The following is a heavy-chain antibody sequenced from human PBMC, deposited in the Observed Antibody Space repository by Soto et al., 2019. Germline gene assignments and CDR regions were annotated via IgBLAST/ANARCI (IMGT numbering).Heavy chain of an antibody. CDR3: AKKLSGYHSTPFDY. Sequence: GGSLRLSCAASGLTFSNYAMSWVRQAPGEGLEWVSAISGGGSGTYYTDSVQGRFTIFRDNSKSTLYLQMNSLRAEDTAVYYCAKKLSGYHSTPFDYWGRGTLVTVSS. CDR1: GLTFSNYA. CDR2: ISGGGSGT. J-gene: IGHJ4*02. D-gene: IGHD3-3*01. V-gene: IGHV3-23*01.